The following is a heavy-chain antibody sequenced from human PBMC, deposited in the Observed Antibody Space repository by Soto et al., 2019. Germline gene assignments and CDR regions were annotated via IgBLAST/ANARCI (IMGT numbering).Heavy chain of an antibody. CDR1: GFTFSYKP. CDR2: LKPDNGNT. D-gene: IGHD5-18*01. V-gene: IGHV1-3*01. Sequence: VPLVQVGAWLEEPGASGNISCTASGFTFSYKPINWVRQVPRKGLGWMGWLKPDNGNTRYSETFQGRVTISRHPSASIAYLELSGLENEDTALYFCARDIQSVGPRANDAFDVWGQGTMITVSS. CDR3: ARDIQSVGPRANDAFDV. J-gene: IGHJ3*01.